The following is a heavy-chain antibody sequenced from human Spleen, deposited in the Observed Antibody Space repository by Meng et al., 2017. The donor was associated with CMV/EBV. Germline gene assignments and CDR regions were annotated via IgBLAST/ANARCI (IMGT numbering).Heavy chain of an antibody. V-gene: IGHV6-1*01. CDR3: ARGSDLPHTYCDFWSGRFCGGNFDH. D-gene: IGHD3/OR15-3a*01. CDR1: GDCVSSNSAA. Sequence: SQTLSLTCAISGDCVSSNSAAWNWIRQSPSRGLEWLGRTYYRSKWYNDYALSVKSRITINPDTSKNQFSLQLNSVTPEDTAVYYCARGSDLPHTYCDFWSGRFCGGNFDHWGQGMLVTVSS. J-gene: IGHJ4*02. CDR2: TYYRSKWYN.